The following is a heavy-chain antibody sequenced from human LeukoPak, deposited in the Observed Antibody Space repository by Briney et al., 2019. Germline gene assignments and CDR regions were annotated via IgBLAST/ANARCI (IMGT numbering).Heavy chain of an antibody. CDR2: ITTTSGYI. Sequence: GGSLRLSCAASGFNFDSYSLNWVRQAPGKGLEWVSAITTTSGYINYADSVKGRFTISSDSSKNTLFLQMNSLRAEDTAIYYCAKDGYNWIAFDDWGQGTLVTVSS. D-gene: IGHD1-20*01. J-gene: IGHJ4*02. CDR1: GFNFDSYS. V-gene: IGHV3-21*04. CDR3: AKDGYNWIAFDD.